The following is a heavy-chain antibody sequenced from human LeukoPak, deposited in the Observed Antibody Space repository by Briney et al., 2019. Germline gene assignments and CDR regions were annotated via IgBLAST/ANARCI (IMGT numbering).Heavy chain of an antibody. CDR3: AREVNYYDSSDVHP. CDR1: GYTFSGYY. D-gene: IGHD3-22*01. J-gene: IGHJ5*02. CDR2: IIPICGTT. V-gene: IGHV1-2*02. Sequence: ASVKVSCKASGYTFSGYYMHWVRQAPGQGLEWMGWIIPICGTTNYAQKFQGRVTMTRDTSISTAYMELSSLRSDDTAVYYCAREVNYYDSSDVHPWGQGTMVTV.